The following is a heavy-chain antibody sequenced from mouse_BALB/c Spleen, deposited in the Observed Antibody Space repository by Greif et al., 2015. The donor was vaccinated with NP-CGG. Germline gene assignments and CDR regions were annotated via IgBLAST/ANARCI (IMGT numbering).Heavy chain of an antibody. Sequence: VQLQQSEAELAKPGASVKMSCKASGYTFTSYWMHWVKQRPGQGLEWIGYINPSTGYTEYNQKFKDKATLTADKPSSTAYMQLSSLTSEDSAVYYCARKGTTVVDYFDYWGQGTTLTVSS. CDR3: ARKGTTVVDYFDY. CDR2: INPSTGYT. J-gene: IGHJ2*01. D-gene: IGHD1-1*01. CDR1: GYTFTSYW. V-gene: IGHV1-7*01.